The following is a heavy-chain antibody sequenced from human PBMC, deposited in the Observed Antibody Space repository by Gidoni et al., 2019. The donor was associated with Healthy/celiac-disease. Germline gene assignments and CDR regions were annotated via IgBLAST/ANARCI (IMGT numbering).Heavy chain of an antibody. CDR2: IYPGDSDT. V-gene: IGHV5-51*01. J-gene: IGHJ6*02. CDR3: ARQGDGYNPHYYYGMDV. Sequence: EVQLVQSGAAVKKPGEALTIPCKGSGYSFTRYWIGGVRQMPGKGLGWMGIIYPGDSDTRYSPSFQGQVTISADKSISTAYLQWSSLKASDTAMYYCARQGDGYNPHYYYGMDVWGQGTTVTVSS. D-gene: IGHD5-12*01. CDR1: GYSFTRYW.